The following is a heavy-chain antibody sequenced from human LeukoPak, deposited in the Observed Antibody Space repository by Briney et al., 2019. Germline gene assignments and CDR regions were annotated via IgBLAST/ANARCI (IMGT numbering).Heavy chain of an antibody. CDR2: IWYDGSNK. Sequence: GGSLRLSCGASGFPFSSYGMQWPRQSPGKALEWVAVIWYDGSNKYYADSVKGRFTLSRDNSKNTLYLQMNSLRAEDTAVYYCASVDYWGQGTLVTVSS. V-gene: IGHV3-33*01. CDR1: GFPFSSYG. J-gene: IGHJ4*02. CDR3: ASVDY.